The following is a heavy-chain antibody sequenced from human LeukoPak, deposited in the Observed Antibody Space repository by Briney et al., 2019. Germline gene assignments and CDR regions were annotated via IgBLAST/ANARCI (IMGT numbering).Heavy chain of an antibody. CDR2: INHSGST. J-gene: IGHJ5*02. Sequence: PSKTLSLTCAVYGGSFSGYYWSWIRQPPGKGLEWIGEINHSGSTNYNPSLKSRVTISVDTSKNQFSLKLSSVTAADTAVYYCARGVSLGYCSSTSCYNDWFDPWGQGTLVTVSS. V-gene: IGHV4-34*01. CDR3: ARGVSLGYCSSTSCYNDWFDP. D-gene: IGHD2-2*02. CDR1: GGSFSGYY.